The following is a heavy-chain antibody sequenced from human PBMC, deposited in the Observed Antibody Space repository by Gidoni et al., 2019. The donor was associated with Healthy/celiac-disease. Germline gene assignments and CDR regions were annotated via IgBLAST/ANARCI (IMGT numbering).Heavy chain of an antibody. J-gene: IGHJ6*02. D-gene: IGHD3-22*01. CDR3: AKGDSFEGHYYYYYGMDV. CDR1: GFTFSSYG. V-gene: IGHV3-30*18. Sequence: QVQLVESGGGVVQPGRSLRRSCAASGFTFSSYGMHWVRQPPGRGREWVAFISYDGSNKYYADSVKGRFTISRDNSKNTLYLQMNSLRAEDTAVYYCAKGDSFEGHYYYYYGMDVWGQGTTVTVSS. CDR2: ISYDGSNK.